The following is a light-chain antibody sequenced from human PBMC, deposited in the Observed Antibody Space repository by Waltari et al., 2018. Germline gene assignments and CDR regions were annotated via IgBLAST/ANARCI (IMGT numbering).Light chain of an antibody. V-gene: IGKV3-15*01. CDR1: QSVSSN. Sequence: EIVMTQSPATLSVSPGERGTLSCRASQSVSSNLAGYQQKPGQAPRLLIYGASTRATGIPARFSGSGSGTEFTLTISSMQSEDFAVYYCQQYNNWPPRTFGQGTKVEIK. CDR2: GAS. CDR3: QQYNNWPPRT. J-gene: IGKJ1*01.